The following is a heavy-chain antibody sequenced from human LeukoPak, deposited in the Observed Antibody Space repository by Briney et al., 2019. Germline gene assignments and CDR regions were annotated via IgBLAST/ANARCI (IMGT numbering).Heavy chain of an antibody. CDR1: AGSICSNTYY. J-gene: IGHJ4*02. CDR3: ARLRGGTYDF. CDR2: IYYSGST. Sequence: PSETLSLTCTVSAGSICSNTYYWAWIRQPPGKGLEWIGTIYYSGSTSYNPSLRSRLTISIDTPKNQFSLKLSSVTAADTAVYYCARLRGGTYDFWGQGTLVAVSS. D-gene: IGHD1-26*01. V-gene: IGHV4-39*01.